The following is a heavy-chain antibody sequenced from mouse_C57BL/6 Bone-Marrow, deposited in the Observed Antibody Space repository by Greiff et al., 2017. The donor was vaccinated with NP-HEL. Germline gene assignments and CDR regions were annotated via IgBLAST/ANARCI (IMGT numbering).Heavy chain of an antibody. J-gene: IGHJ1*03. Sequence: EVKLLESGPGMVKPSQSLSLTCTVTGYSITSGYDWHWIRHFPGNKLEWMGYISYSGSTNYNPSLKSRISITHDTSKNHFFLKLNSVTTEDTATYYCARHGSSHWYFDVWGTGTTVTVSS. CDR2: ISYSGST. CDR3: ARHGSSHWYFDV. D-gene: IGHD1-1*01. CDR1: GYSITSGYD. V-gene: IGHV3-1*01.